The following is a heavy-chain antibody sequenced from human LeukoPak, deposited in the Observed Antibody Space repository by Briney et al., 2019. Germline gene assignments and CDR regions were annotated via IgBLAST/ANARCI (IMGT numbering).Heavy chain of an antibody. CDR2: IIPILGIA. Sequence: SVKVSCKASGGTFSIYAISWVRQAPGQGLEWMGRIIPILGIANYAQKFQGRVTITADKSTSTAYMELSSLRSEDTAVYYCARDLRVRGVIIRLFDYWGQGTLVTVSS. CDR3: ARDLRVRGVIIRLFDY. V-gene: IGHV1-69*04. CDR1: GGTFSIYA. J-gene: IGHJ4*02. D-gene: IGHD3-10*01.